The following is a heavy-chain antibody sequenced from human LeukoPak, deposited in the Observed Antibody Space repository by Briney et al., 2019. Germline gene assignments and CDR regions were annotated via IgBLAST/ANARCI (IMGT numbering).Heavy chain of an antibody. CDR3: ARFTSAAAGTGPSFRD. CDR2: IYYSGST. D-gene: IGHD6-13*01. J-gene: IGHJ4*02. V-gene: IGHV4-30-4*08. CDR1: GGSIRSGDYY. Sequence: SETLSLTCTVSGGSIRSGDYYWSWIRQPPGKGLEWIGYIYYSGSTYYNPSLKSRVTISVDTSKNQFSLKLSSVTAADTAVYYCARFTSAAAGTGPSFRDWGQGTLVTVSS.